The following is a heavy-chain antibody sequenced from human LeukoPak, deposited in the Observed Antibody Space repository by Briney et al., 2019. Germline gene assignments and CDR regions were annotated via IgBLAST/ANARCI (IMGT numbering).Heavy chain of an antibody. V-gene: IGHV3-49*03. CDR3: TASSGWYYFDY. Sequence: GGSLRLSCTASGFTFGDYAMSWFRQAPGKGLEWVGLIRSKAYGGTTEYAASVKGRFTISRDDSKSIAYLQMNSLKTEDTAVYYCTASSGWYYFDYWGQGTLVTVSS. CDR1: GFTFGDYA. D-gene: IGHD6-19*01. J-gene: IGHJ4*02. CDR2: IRSKAYGGTT.